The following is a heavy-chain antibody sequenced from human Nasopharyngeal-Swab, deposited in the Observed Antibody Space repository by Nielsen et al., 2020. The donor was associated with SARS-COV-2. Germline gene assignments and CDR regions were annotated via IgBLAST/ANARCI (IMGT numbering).Heavy chain of an antibody. CDR3: ARGSSRGMFDY. CDR2: IGVSGTMT. J-gene: IGHJ4*02. V-gene: IGHV3-23*01. CDR1: GFTLSRSA. Sequence: GGSLRLSCAASGFTLSRSALTWVRQAPGKGLEWVSAIGVSGTMTYYADFVRGRFTISRDNSKNTLYLQMNSLRAEDTAVYYCARGSSRGMFDYWGQGTLVTVSS. D-gene: IGHD6-13*01.